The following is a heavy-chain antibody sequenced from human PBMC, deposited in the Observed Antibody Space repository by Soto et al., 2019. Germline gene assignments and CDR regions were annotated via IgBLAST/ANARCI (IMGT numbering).Heavy chain of an antibody. D-gene: IGHD6-13*01. J-gene: IGHJ3*02. CDR1: GFTFSSYG. Sequence: GGSLRLSCAASGFTFSSYGMHWVRQAPGKGLEWVAVIWYDGSNKYYADSVKGRFTISRDNSKNTLYLQMNSLRAEDTAVYYCARDLGVAAAGTKEDAFDIWGQGTMVTVSS. CDR3: ARDLGVAAAGTKEDAFDI. V-gene: IGHV3-33*01. CDR2: IWYDGSNK.